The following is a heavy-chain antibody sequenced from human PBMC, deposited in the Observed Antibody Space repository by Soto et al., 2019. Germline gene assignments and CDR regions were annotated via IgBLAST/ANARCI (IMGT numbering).Heavy chain of an antibody. Sequence: SETLSLTCTVSGGSISSGDYYWSWIRQPPGKGLEWIGYIYYSGSTYYTPSLKSRVTISVDTSKNQFSLKLSSVTAADTAVYYCARAPIVVIPLPANWFDPWGQGTLVTVSS. J-gene: IGHJ5*02. CDR3: ARAPIVVIPLPANWFDP. D-gene: IGHD3-22*01. CDR2: IYYSGST. V-gene: IGHV4-30-4*01. CDR1: GGSISSGDYY.